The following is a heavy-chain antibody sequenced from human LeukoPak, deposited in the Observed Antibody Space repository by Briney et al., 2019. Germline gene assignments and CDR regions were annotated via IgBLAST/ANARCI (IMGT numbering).Heavy chain of an antibody. CDR3: ARSPYYYDSSGYYTYFDY. D-gene: IGHD3-22*01. CDR2: INHSGST. CDR1: GGSFSGYY. V-gene: IGHV4-34*01. J-gene: IGHJ4*02. Sequence: SETLSLTCAVYGGSFSGYYWSWIRQPPGKGLEWIGEINHSGSTNYNPSLKSRVTISVDTSKNQFSLKLSSVTAADTAAYYCARSPYYYDSSGYYTYFDYWGQGTLVTVSS.